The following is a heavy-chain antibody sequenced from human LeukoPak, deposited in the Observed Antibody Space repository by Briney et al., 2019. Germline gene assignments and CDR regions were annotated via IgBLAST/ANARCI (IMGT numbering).Heavy chain of an antibody. CDR2: ISSSSSNI. CDR3: VRVKGTYFDY. D-gene: IGHD1-1*01. V-gene: IGHV3-48*01. Sequence: GGSLTLSCTASGFPLSSYSINWVRQAPGKGLEWISYISSSSSNIYYLDSVQGRLTVSRDNERNSLFLQIDSPRAEDTAVYYCVRVKGTYFDYWGQGSLVTVSS. J-gene: IGHJ4*02. CDR1: GFPLSSYS.